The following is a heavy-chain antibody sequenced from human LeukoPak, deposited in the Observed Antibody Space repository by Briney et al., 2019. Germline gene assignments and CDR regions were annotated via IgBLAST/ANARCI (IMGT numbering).Heavy chain of an antibody. J-gene: IGHJ3*02. D-gene: IGHD3-22*01. Sequence: GESLQISCQGSGSLFTSYWIGWVRQLPGKGLGWMGIIYAGDSDTRYSPSFQGQVTISADKSISTAYLQWSSLKASDTAMYYCATRYYYDSSGLDAFDIWGQGTMVTVSS. V-gene: IGHV5-51*01. CDR3: ATRYYYDSSGLDAFDI. CDR1: GSLFTSYW. CDR2: IYAGDSDT.